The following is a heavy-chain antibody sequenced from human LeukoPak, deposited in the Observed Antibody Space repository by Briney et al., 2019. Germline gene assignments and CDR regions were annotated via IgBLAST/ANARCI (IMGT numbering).Heavy chain of an antibody. CDR2: ISSSSSYI. J-gene: IGHJ4*02. Sequence: GGSLRFSCAASGFTFSSYSMNWVRQAPGKGLEWVSSISSSSSYIYYADSVKGRFTISRDNAKNSLYLQMNSLRAEDTAVYYCARAYSSGHFDYWGQGTLVTVSS. CDR1: GFTFSSYS. CDR3: ARAYSSGHFDY. D-gene: IGHD6-19*01. V-gene: IGHV3-21*01.